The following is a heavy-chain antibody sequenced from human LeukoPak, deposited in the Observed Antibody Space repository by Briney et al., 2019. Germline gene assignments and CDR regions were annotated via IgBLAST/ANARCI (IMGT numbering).Heavy chain of an antibody. Sequence: GGSLRLSCAASGFTFSSYAMSWVRQAPGKGLEWVSAISGSGGSTYYADSAKGRFTISRDNSKNTLYLQMNSLRAEDTAVYYCAKSSRGSGSYYRERYYFDYWGQGTLVTVSS. CDR3: AKSSRGSGSYYRERYYFDY. V-gene: IGHV3-23*01. CDR2: ISGSGGST. D-gene: IGHD3-10*01. J-gene: IGHJ4*02. CDR1: GFTFSSYA.